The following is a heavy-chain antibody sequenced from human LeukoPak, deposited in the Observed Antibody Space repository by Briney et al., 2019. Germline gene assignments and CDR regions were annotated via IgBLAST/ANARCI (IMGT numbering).Heavy chain of an antibody. V-gene: IGHV4-59*08. CDR2: IYYSGST. Sequence: SETLSLTCTVSGGSLPNYYWTWIRQPPGRGLEWIGHIYYSGSTYYNPSLKSRVSISVDTSRNQFTLRLSSVTAADTAVYYCARQAWLLDYWGQGTLVTVAS. CDR3: ARQAWLLDY. J-gene: IGHJ4*02. CDR1: GGSLPNYY. D-gene: IGHD5-12*01.